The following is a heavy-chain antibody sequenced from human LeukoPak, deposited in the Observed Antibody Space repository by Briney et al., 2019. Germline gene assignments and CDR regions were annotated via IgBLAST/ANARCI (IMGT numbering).Heavy chain of an antibody. D-gene: IGHD3-22*01. V-gene: IGHV1-69*05. Sequence: SVKVSCKASGGTFSSYAISWVRQAPGQGLEWMGGIIPIFGTANYAQKFQGRVTITTDESTSTAYMELSSLRAEDTAIYYCARRAYDSSGFDLWGRGTLVTVSS. J-gene: IGHJ2*01. CDR3: ARRAYDSSGFDL. CDR2: IIPIFGTA. CDR1: GGTFSSYA.